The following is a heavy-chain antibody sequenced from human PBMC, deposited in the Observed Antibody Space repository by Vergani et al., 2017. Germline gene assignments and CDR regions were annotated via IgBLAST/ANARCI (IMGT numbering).Heavy chain of an antibody. CDR2: MNPNSGNT. V-gene: IGHV1-8*02. CDR1: GYTFTSYY. CDR3: ARGGITMVRGVPDLGY. J-gene: IGHJ4*02. Sequence: QVQLVQSGAEVKKPGASVKVSCKASGYTFTSYYMHWVRQATGQGLEWMGWMNPNSGNTGYAQKFQGRVTMTRNTSISTAYMELSSLRSEDTAVYYCARGGITMVRGVPDLGYWGQGTLVTVSS. D-gene: IGHD3-10*01.